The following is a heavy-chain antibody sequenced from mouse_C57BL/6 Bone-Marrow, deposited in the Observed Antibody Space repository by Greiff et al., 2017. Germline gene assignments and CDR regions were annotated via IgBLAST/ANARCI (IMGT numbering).Heavy chain of an antibody. CDR3: ARGGDDYDGGYFDV. V-gene: IGHV1-18*01. J-gene: IGHJ1*03. Sequence: EVQLQQSGPELVKPGASVKIPCKASGYTFTDYNMDWVKQSHGKSLEGIGDINPNNGGTIYNQKFKGKATLTVDKSSSTAYMELRSLTSEDTAVYYCARGGDDYDGGYFDVWGTGTTVTGSS. D-gene: IGHD2-4*01. CDR2: INPNNGGT. CDR1: GYTFTDYN.